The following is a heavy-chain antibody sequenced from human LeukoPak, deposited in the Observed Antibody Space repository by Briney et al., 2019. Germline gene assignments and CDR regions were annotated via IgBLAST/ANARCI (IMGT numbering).Heavy chain of an antibody. D-gene: IGHD2-15*01. CDR1: GYTFTGYY. CDR2: INPNSGGT. J-gene: IGHJ4*02. Sequence: ASVKVSCKASGYTFTGYYMHWVRQAPGQGLEWMGWINPNSGGTNYAQKFQGRVTMTRDTSISTAYMELSRLRSDDTAVYYCAREVVTYCSGGSCYPTPDRRFDYWGQGTLVTVSS. CDR3: AREVVTYCSGGSCYPTPDRRFDY. V-gene: IGHV1-2*02.